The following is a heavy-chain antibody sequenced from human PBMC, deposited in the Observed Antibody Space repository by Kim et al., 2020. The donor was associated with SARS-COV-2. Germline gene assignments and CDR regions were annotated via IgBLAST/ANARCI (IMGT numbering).Heavy chain of an antibody. CDR2: IKQDDSEK. D-gene: IGHD2-15*01. J-gene: IGHJ4*02. CDR1: GFTFSAYW. V-gene: IGHV3-7*03. CDR3: AIAHGGSHWGELDY. Sequence: GGSLRLSCTTSGFTFSAYWMSWVRQAPGEGLEWVANIKQDDSEKYYVDSVKGRFTVSRDNARNSMWLQMNSLRAEDTAVYFCAIAHGGSHWGELDYWGQGALVTVSS.